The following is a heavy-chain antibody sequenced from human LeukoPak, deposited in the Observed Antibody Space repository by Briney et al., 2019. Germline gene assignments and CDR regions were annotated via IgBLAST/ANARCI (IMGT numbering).Heavy chain of an antibody. D-gene: IGHD3-10*01. V-gene: IGHV5-51*01. CDR2: IYPGDSDT. CDR1: GYSFTSYW. J-gene: IGHJ4*02. CDR3: ARSITMVRGVPRYFDY. Sequence: GESLKISCKGSGYSFTSYWIGWVRQMPGKGLEWMGIIYPGDSDTRYSPSFQGQVTISADKSISTAYLQWSSLKASDTAMYYCARSITMVRGVPRYFDYWGREPWSPSPQ.